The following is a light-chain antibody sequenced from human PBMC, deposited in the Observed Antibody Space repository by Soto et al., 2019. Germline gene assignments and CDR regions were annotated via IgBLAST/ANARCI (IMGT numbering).Light chain of an antibody. Sequence: QLVLTQSPSASASLGASVKLTCTLSSGHSSYAIAWHQQQPEKGTRYLMKLNSDGSHSKGDVIPDRFSGSSSRAERYLTISSLHTEDEADYYCQTWGSGTVVFGGGTKLTVL. J-gene: IGLJ2*01. CDR1: SGHSSYA. V-gene: IGLV4-69*01. CDR3: QTWGSGTVV. CDR2: LNSDGSH.